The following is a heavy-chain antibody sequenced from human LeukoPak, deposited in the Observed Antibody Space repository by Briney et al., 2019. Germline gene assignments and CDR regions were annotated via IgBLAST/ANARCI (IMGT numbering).Heavy chain of an antibody. J-gene: IGHJ4*02. V-gene: IGHV4-34*01. CDR2: INHSGST. CDR1: GGSFSGYY. D-gene: IGHD3-22*01. CDR3: ARGQGGSSHYYDRGTYYFDY. Sequence: SETLSLACAVYGGSFSGYYWSWIRQPPGKGLEWIGEINHSGSTNYNPSLKSRVTISVDTSKNQFSLKLSSVTAADTAVYYCARGQGGSSHYYDRGTYYFDYWGQGTLVTVSS.